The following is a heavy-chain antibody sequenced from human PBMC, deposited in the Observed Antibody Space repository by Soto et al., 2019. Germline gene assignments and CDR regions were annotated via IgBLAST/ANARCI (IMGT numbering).Heavy chain of an antibody. CDR2: INPSGGST. V-gene: IGHV1-46*01. Sequence: ASVKVSCKASGYTFTSYYMHWVRQAPGQGLEWMGIINPSGGSTSYAQKFQGRVTMTRDTSTSTVYMELSSLRSEDAATYYCARGRGPSYCISTSCYSKYYFDYWGQGTLVTVSS. J-gene: IGHJ4*02. CDR3: ARGRGPSYCISTSCYSKYYFDY. D-gene: IGHD2-2*01. CDR1: GYTFTSYY.